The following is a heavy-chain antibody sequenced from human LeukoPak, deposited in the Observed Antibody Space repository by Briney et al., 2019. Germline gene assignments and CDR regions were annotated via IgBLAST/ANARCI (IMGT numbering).Heavy chain of an antibody. Sequence: GGSLRLSCAASGFTFSSYGLQWVRQAPGKGLEWVTFIRYDGSNQYYADSVKGRFAISRDNSKNTLFLQMNSLRAEDTAVYYCAKGHDYGDSSFDYWGQGTLVTVSS. J-gene: IGHJ4*02. CDR3: AKGHDYGDSSFDY. V-gene: IGHV3-30*02. D-gene: IGHD4-17*01. CDR1: GFTFSSYG. CDR2: IRYDGSNQ.